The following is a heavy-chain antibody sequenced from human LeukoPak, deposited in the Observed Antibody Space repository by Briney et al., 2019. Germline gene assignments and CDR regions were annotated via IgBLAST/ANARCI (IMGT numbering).Heavy chain of an antibody. CDR2: INPNSGGT. CDR3: ARDGYDILTGYYFDY. CDR1: GYTFTGYY. D-gene: IGHD3-9*01. V-gene: IGHV1-2*02. Sequence: ASVKVSCKASGYTFTGYYMHWVRQAPGQGLEWMGWINPNSGGTNYAQKFQGRVTMTRDTSISTAYMELSRPRSDDTAVYYCARDGYDILTGYYFDYWGQGTLVTVSS. J-gene: IGHJ4*02.